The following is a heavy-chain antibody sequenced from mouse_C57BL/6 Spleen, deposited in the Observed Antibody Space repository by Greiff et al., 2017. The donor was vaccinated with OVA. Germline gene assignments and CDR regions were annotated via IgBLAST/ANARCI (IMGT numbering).Heavy chain of an antibody. J-gene: IGHJ4*01. V-gene: IGHV3-6*01. CDR3: ARDNDYDDAVYAMDY. Sequence: EVLLVESGPGLVKPSQSLSLTCSVTGYSITSGYYWNWIRQFPGNKLEWMGYISYDGSNNYNPSLKNRISITRDTSKNQFFLKLNSVTTEDTATYYCARDNDYDDAVYAMDYWGQGTSVTVSS. CDR1: GYSITSGYY. CDR2: ISYDGSN. D-gene: IGHD2-4*01.